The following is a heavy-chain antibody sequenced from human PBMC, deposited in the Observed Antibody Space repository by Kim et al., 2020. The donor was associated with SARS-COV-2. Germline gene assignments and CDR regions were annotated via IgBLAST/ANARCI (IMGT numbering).Heavy chain of an antibody. Sequence: GSLRLSCTASGFTFSSFGMNWVRHTAGKGLEWVAYISGDTGTTDYVDSVNGRFTISRDNAKNSIYLQMNSLRGEDTAIYYCARQFGYWGQGTLVTVSS. V-gene: IGHV3-48*01. CDR3: ARQFGY. CDR1: GFTFSSFG. J-gene: IGHJ4*02. CDR2: ISGDTGTT. D-gene: IGHD3-16*01.